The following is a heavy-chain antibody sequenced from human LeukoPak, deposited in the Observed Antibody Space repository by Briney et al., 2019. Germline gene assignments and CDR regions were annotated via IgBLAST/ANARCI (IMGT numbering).Heavy chain of an antibody. Sequence: GGSLRLSCAASGLTFSKYGMHWVRQAPGKGLEWVAVIWFDGINTNHADSVKGRFTVSRDNSKNTLFLQMNSLRAEDTAVYFCVRDYCSGGSCYESKWFDPWGQGTLVTVSS. J-gene: IGHJ5*02. CDR3: VRDYCSGGSCYESKWFDP. D-gene: IGHD2-15*01. CDR1: GLTFSKYG. CDR2: IWFDGINT. V-gene: IGHV3-33*01.